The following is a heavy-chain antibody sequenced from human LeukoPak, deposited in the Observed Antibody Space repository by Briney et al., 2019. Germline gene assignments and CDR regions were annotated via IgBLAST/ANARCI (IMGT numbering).Heavy chain of an antibody. D-gene: IGHD4-23*01. CDR1: GYSFTNYW. CDR2: IYPGDSDT. J-gene: IGHJ6*03. CDR3: ARVGGNSFYYYYMDV. Sequence: GESLKISCXGSGYSFTNYWIGWVRQMAGKGLEWMRIIYPGDSDTRYSPSFQGQVTISADKSISTAYLQWSSLKASDTAMYYCARVGGNSFYYYYMDVWGKGTTVTVSS. V-gene: IGHV5-51*01.